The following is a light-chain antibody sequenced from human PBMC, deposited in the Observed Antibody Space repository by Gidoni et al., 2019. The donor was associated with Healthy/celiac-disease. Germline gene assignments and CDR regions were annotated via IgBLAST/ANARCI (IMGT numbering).Light chain of an antibody. CDR1: QSISSY. V-gene: IGKV1-39*01. Sequence: DVQITQCPSSLSESVGDRVTITCRASQSISSYLNWYQQKPGKAPKLLIYAASSLQSGVPSRFSGSGSGTDFTLTISSLQPEDFATYYCQQSYSTPPITFGQGTRLEI. CDR2: AAS. J-gene: IGKJ5*01. CDR3: QQSYSTPPIT.